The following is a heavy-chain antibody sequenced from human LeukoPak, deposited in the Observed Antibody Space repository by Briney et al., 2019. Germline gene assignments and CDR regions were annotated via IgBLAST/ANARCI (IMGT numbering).Heavy chain of an antibody. CDR2: IIPILGIA. D-gene: IGHD3-3*01. Sequence: ASVKVSCKASGGTFSSYTISWVRQAPGQGLEWMGRIIPILGIANYAQKFQGRVTITADKSTSTAYMELSSLRSEDTAVYYCARSYDFWSGSPSRAWFDPWGQGTLVTVSS. J-gene: IGHJ5*02. CDR3: ARSYDFWSGSPSRAWFDP. CDR1: GGTFSSYT. V-gene: IGHV1-69*02.